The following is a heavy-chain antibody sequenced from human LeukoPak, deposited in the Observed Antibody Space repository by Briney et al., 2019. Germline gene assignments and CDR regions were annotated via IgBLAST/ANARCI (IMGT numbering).Heavy chain of an antibody. CDR1: GGSISSGGYY. D-gene: IGHD2-2*01. CDR3: ASIPQSYQSYWYFDL. V-gene: IGHV4-31*03. J-gene: IGHJ2*01. Sequence: SQTLSLTCTVSGGSISSGGYYWSWIRRHPGKGLEWIGYIYYSGSTYYNPSLKSRVTISVDTSKNQFSLKLSSVTAADTAVYYCASIPQSYQSYWYFDLWGRGTLVTVSS. CDR2: IYYSGST.